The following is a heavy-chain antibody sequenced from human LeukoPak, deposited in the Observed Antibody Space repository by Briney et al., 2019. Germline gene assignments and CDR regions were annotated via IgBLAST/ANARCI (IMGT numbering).Heavy chain of an antibody. J-gene: IGHJ4*02. Sequence: GRSLRLSCAASGFTFSSYAMHWVRQAPGKGLEWVAVISYDGSNKYYADSVKGRFTISRDNSKNTLYLQMNSLRAEDTAVYYCARDKSPNSSGWYFWGQGTLVTVSS. CDR3: ARDKSPNSSGWYF. CDR1: GFTFSSYA. V-gene: IGHV3-30*04. CDR2: ISYDGSNK. D-gene: IGHD6-19*01.